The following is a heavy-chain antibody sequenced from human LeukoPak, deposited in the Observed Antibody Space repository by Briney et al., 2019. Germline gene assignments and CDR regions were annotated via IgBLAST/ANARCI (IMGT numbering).Heavy chain of an antibody. Sequence: PSETLSLTCAVYGGSFSGYYWSWIRQPPGKGLEWIGEINHSGSTNYNPSLKSRVTISVDTSKNQFSLKLSSVTAADTAVYYCASLGTYYYDSSGYYYYYGMDVWGQGTMVTVSS. V-gene: IGHV4-34*01. CDR2: INHSGST. CDR3: ASLGTYYYDSSGYYYYYGMDV. J-gene: IGHJ6*02. CDR1: GGSFSGYY. D-gene: IGHD3-22*01.